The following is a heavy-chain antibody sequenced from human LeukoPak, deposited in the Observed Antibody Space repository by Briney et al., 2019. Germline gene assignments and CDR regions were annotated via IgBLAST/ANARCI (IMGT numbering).Heavy chain of an antibody. Sequence: GGSLRLSCAASGFTFSSYAMSWVRQAPGKGPEWVSAISGSGGSTYYAGSVKGRFTISRDNSKNTLYLQMNSLRAEDTAVYYCAKASDILTGYSFKWFDPWGQGTLVTVSS. D-gene: IGHD3-9*01. V-gene: IGHV3-23*01. CDR2: ISGSGGST. CDR1: GFTFSSYA. J-gene: IGHJ5*02. CDR3: AKASDILTGYSFKWFDP.